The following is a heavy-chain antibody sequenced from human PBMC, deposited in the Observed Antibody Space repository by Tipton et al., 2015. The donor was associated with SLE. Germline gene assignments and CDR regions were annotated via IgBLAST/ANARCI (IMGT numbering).Heavy chain of an antibody. J-gene: IGHJ4*02. CDR2: IKQDGSEK. Sequence: SLRLSCAASGFTFSSYWMSWVRQAPGKGLEGVANIKQDGSEKNYVDSVKGRFTISRDNAKNSLYLQMNSLRAEDTAVYYCAGRPKYYFDYWGQGTLVTVSS. CDR3: AGRPKYYFDY. V-gene: IGHV3-7*01. CDR1: GFTFSSYW.